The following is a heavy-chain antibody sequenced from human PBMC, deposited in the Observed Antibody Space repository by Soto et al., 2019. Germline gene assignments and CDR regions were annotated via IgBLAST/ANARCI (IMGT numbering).Heavy chain of an antibody. V-gene: IGHV3-23*01. CDR2: VRSDGDTT. Sequence: EVQVLESGGGLVQPGGSLRLSCAASGFTFSRYGMNWVRQAPGKGLEWVSGVRSDGDTTYNADSVKGRFTVSRDNFKNTVYFQMSSLRVEDTAVYYCAKGKGVGATPDGANCWGQGTLVTVSS. D-gene: IGHD1-26*01. CDR1: GFTFSRYG. CDR3: AKGKGVGATPDGANC. J-gene: IGHJ4*02.